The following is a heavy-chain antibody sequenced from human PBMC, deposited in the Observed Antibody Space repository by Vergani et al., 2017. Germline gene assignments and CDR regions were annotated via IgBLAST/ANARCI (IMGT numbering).Heavy chain of an antibody. D-gene: IGHD2-2*01. V-gene: IGHV5-51*03. CDR1: GYSFTSYW. J-gene: IGHJ4*02. CDR2: IYPGDSDT. CDR3: ARSSDIVVVPAAIGDY. Sequence: EVQLVQSGAEVKKPGESLKISCKGSGYSFTSYWIGWVRQMPGKGLEWMGTIYPGDSDTRYSPSFQGQVTISADKSISTAYLQWSSLKASDTAMYYCARSSDIVVVPAAIGDYWGQGTLVTVSS.